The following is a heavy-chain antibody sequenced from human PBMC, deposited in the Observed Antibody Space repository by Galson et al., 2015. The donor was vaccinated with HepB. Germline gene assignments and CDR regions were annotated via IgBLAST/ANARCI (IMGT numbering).Heavy chain of an antibody. D-gene: IGHD6-19*01. Sequence: APGKGLEWVSIIYSDGSAYYGDSVRGRFTISRDNSKNMLYLQMNSLRAEDTAVYYCAGVIVLAGTSDAFDFWGQGTMVTVSS. CDR3: AGVIVLAGTSDAFDF. J-gene: IGHJ3*01. V-gene: IGHV3-66*02. CDR2: IYSDGSA.